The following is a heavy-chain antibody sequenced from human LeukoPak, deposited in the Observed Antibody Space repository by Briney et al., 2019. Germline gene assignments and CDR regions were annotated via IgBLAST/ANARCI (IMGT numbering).Heavy chain of an antibody. D-gene: IGHD3-10*01. CDR1: GGSISSYY. CDR3: ARQVYISGSLFDY. V-gene: IGHV4-4*07. CDR2: TYTSGST. Sequence: SETLSLTCTVSGGSISSYYWSWIRQPAGKGLEWIGRTYTSGSTNYNPSLKSRVTISVDASKNQFSLKLNSVTAADTAVYYCARQVYISGSLFDYWGQGTLVTVSS. J-gene: IGHJ4*02.